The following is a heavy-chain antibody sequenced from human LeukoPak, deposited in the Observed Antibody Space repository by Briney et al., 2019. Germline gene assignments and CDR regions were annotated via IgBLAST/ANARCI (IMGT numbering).Heavy chain of an antibody. Sequence: SVKVSCKASGFTFTSSAMQWVRQARGQRLEWIGWIVVGSGNTNYAQKFQERVTITRDMSTSTAYMELSSLRSEDTALYYCAKDADISVQLVVITSFDSWGQGTLVTVSS. CDR2: IVVGSGNT. J-gene: IGHJ4*02. V-gene: IGHV1-58*02. D-gene: IGHD3-22*01. CDR3: AKDADISVQLVVITSFDS. CDR1: GFTFTSSA.